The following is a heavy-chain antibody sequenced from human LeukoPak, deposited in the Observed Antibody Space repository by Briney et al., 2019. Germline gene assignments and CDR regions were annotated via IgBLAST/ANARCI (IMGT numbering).Heavy chain of an antibody. CDR3: AKGRYSSSWAPFDP. CDR2: ISYDGSNK. Sequence: PGGSLRLSCAASGFTFSSYGMHWVRQAPGKGLEWVAVISYDGSNKYYADSVKGRFTISRDNSKNTLSLEMNNLRVEDTAIYYCAKGRYSSSWAPFDPWGQGTLVTVSS. CDR1: GFTFSSYG. J-gene: IGHJ5*02. V-gene: IGHV3-30*18. D-gene: IGHD2-2*01.